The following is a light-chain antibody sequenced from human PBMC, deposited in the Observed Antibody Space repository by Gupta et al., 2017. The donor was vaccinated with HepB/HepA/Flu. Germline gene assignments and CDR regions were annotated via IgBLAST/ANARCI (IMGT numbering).Light chain of an antibody. Sequence: SYELTQPPSVSVSPGPTTSITCSGGNLGNKYTSWYQQKPGQSPVMVIYQDTKRPSGIPERFSGSNSGNTATLTISGTQATDEADYYCQAWDTRTVVFGGGTKLTVL. CDR1: NLGNKY. V-gene: IGLV3-1*01. CDR2: QDT. CDR3: QAWDTRTVV. J-gene: IGLJ2*01.